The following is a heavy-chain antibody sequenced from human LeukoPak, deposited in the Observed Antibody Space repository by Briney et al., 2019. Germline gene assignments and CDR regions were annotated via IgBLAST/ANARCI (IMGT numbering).Heavy chain of an antibody. J-gene: IGHJ5*02. CDR2: IKQDGSEK. V-gene: IGHV3-7*01. CDR3: ARDNYDILTGYPANWSDP. Sequence: GGSLRLSCAASGFTFSSYWMSWVRQAPGKGLEWVANIKQDGSEKYYVDSVKGRFTISRDNAKNSLYLQMNSLRAEDTAVYYCARDNYDILTGYPANWSDPWGQGTLVTVSS. D-gene: IGHD3-9*01. CDR1: GFTFSSYW.